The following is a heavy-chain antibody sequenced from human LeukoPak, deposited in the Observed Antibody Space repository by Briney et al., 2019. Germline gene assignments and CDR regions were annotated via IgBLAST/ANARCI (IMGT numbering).Heavy chain of an antibody. D-gene: IGHD4-17*01. CDR1: GFTFSSYG. CDR2: IRYDGSNK. J-gene: IGHJ3*02. Sequence: GGSLRLSCAASGFTFSSYGMHWVRQAPGKGLEWVAFIRYDGSNKYYADSVKGRFTISRDNSKNTLYLQMNSLRAEDTAVYYCARDGDTVTTFGGAFDIWGQGTMVTVSS. CDR3: ARDGDTVTTFGGAFDI. V-gene: IGHV3-30*02.